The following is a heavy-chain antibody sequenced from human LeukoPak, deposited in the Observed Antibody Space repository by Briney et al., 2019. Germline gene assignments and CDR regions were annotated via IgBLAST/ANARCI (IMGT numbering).Heavy chain of an antibody. Sequence: GESLKISCKGSGYDFPPYWIAWVRPMPGKGLEWMGIIYPHDSDTRYSPSFQGQVTISADKSFSTAYLQWSSLTASDTAMYYCARRIPDGHYVGFDYWGQGTLVTVSS. V-gene: IGHV5-51*01. CDR2: IYPHDSDT. D-gene: IGHD3-3*01. CDR3: ARRIPDGHYVGFDY. J-gene: IGHJ4*02. CDR1: GYDFPPYW.